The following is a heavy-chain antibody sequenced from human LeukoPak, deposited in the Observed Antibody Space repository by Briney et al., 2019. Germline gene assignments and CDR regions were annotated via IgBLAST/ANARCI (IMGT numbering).Heavy chain of an antibody. D-gene: IGHD5-12*01. Sequence: GGSLRLSCVDSGVTFGTYWMTWVRQAPGKGLEWVADIKYDGSEKYYGDSVKGRFTVSRDNAKNSLYLQMNSLRAEDTAMYYCARDVGLSGYDLNDYWGHGALVTVSS. J-gene: IGHJ4*01. CDR1: GVTFGTYW. CDR2: IKYDGSEK. CDR3: ARDVGLSGYDLNDY. V-gene: IGHV3-7*01.